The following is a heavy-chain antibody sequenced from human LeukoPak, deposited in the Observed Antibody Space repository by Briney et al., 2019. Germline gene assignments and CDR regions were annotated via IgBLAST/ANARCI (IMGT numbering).Heavy chain of an antibody. CDR1: GFTFSSYA. CDR3: AKGDDRSNYALDY. J-gene: IGHJ4*02. Sequence: GGSLRLSCAASGFTFSSYAMSWVRQAPGKGLEWVSAISGSGDTTYYADSVKGRFTISRDNSKNTPYLQMNSLRAEDTAVYYCAKGDDRSNYALDYWGQGTLVTVSS. D-gene: IGHD3-10*01. V-gene: IGHV3-23*01. CDR2: ISGSGDTT.